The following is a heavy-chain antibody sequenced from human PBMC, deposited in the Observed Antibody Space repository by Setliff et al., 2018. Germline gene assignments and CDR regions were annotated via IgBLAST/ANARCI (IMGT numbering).Heavy chain of an antibody. D-gene: IGHD3-22*01. CDR1: GYTFTSYG. CDR3: ARDVFPYHYEGAFDI. Sequence: ASVKVSCKASGYTFTSYGISWVRQAPGQGLEWMGWIIPILGIANYAQKFQGRVTMTRDTSTSTVYMDMSSLRSEDTAVYYCARDVFPYHYEGAFDIWGQGTMVTVSS. V-gene: IGHV1-69*10. J-gene: IGHJ3*02. CDR2: IIPILGIA.